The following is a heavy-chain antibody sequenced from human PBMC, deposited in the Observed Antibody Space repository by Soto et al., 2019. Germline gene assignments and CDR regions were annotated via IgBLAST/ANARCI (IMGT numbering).Heavy chain of an antibody. CDR1: GYSFTSYW. CDR2: IYPADSDI. D-gene: IGHD6-19*01. CDR3: AKLNSAWPYGAFDI. J-gene: IGHJ3*02. V-gene: IGHV5-51*01. Sequence: GESLKISCKASGYSFTSYWIGWVRQMPGKGLEWMGIIYPADSDIRYRPSFQGQVTISADKSISTAFLQWNSLKASDTGTYYCAKLNSAWPYGAFDIWGQGTMVTVSS.